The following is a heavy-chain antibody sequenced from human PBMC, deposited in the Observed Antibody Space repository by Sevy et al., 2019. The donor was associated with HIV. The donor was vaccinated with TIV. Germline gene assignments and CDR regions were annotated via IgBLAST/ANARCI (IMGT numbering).Heavy chain of an antibody. CDR1: GGSISAYY. Sequence: SETLSLTCTVSGGSISAYYWSWLRQPPGKGLEYIGDIYYTGSTYYNPSLKSRVTISVDTSKNQFSLNLRSVTAVATAVYYCARAPPVRSGDDSLNWLDPWGQGILVTVSS. CDR3: ARAPPVRSGDDSLNWLDP. D-gene: IGHD5-12*01. CDR2: IYYTGST. V-gene: IGHV4-59*12. J-gene: IGHJ5*02.